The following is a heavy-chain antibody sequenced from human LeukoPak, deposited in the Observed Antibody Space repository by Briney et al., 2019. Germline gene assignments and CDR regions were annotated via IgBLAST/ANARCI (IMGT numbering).Heavy chain of an antibody. J-gene: IGHJ3*02. Sequence: PGGSLRLSCAASGFTFSSYATSWVRQAPGKGLEWVSAISGSGGSTYYADSVKGRFTISRDNSKNTLYLQMNSLRAEDTAVYYCAKVDHRDYYGSGSYGLGAFDIWGQGTMVTVSS. CDR3: AKVDHRDYYGSGSYGLGAFDI. D-gene: IGHD3-10*01. V-gene: IGHV3-23*01. CDR2: ISGSGGST. CDR1: GFTFSSYA.